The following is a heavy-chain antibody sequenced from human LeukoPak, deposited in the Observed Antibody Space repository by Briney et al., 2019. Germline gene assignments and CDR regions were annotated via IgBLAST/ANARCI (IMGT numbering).Heavy chain of an antibody. Sequence: GGSLRLSCAASGFTFSSYWMSWVRQAPGKGLEWVANIKQDGSEKYYVDSVKGRFTISRDNSKNTLYLQMNSLRAEDTAVYYCAREGSSGPGRGMDVWGQGTTVTVSS. D-gene: IGHD3-22*01. V-gene: IGHV3-7*03. J-gene: IGHJ6*02. CDR1: GFTFSSYW. CDR3: AREGSSGPGRGMDV. CDR2: IKQDGSEK.